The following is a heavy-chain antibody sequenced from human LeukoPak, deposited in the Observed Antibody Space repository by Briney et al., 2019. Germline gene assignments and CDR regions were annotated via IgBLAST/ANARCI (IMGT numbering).Heavy chain of an antibody. J-gene: IGHJ4*02. D-gene: IGHD3-10*01. CDR1: GGSISNYY. V-gene: IGHV4-59*01. CDR2: IYYSGST. Sequence: SETLSLTCTVSGGSISNYYWSWIRQPPGKGLEWIGYIYYSGSTNYNPSLRSRVTILVDTSKNQFSLTLSSVTAADTAVYYCARSHGSGSYYNLNDYWGQGTLVTVSS. CDR3: ARSHGSGSYYNLNDY.